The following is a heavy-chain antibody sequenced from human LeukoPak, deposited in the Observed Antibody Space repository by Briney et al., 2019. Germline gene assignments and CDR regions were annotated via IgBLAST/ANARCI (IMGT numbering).Heavy chain of an antibody. CDR1: GFTFSSYN. Sequence: PGGSLRPSCAASGFTFSSYNMNWVRQAPGEGLEWVSSISSSSSYIYYADSVKGRFTISRDNVNNSLYLQMNSLRAEDTAVYYCARDHGTNFYDSSGYKALDIWGQGTMVIVSS. CDR3: ARDHGTNFYDSSGYKALDI. V-gene: IGHV3-21*06. D-gene: IGHD3-22*01. J-gene: IGHJ3*02. CDR2: ISSSSSYI.